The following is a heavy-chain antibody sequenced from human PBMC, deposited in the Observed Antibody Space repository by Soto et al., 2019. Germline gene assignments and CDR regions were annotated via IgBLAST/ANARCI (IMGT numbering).Heavy chain of an antibody. CDR1: GFTFSSYA. V-gene: IGHV3-23*01. Sequence: GGSLRLSCAASGFTFSSYAMSWVRQAPGKGLEWVSAISGSGGSTYYADSVKGRFTISRDNSKNTLYLQMNSLRAEDTAVYYCAKDDFWSGYPYYYGMDVWGQGTTVTVSS. J-gene: IGHJ6*02. CDR3: AKDDFWSGYPYYYGMDV. D-gene: IGHD3-3*01. CDR2: ISGSGGST.